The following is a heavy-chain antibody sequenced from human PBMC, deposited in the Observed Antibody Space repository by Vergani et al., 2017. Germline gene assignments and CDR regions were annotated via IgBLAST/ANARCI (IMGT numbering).Heavy chain of an antibody. D-gene: IGHD6-19*01. CDR1: GFTFSSYD. CDR3: ARSSGRLGAFDI. V-gene: IGHV3-13*01. J-gene: IGHJ3*02. CDR2: IGTAGDT. Sequence: EVQLVESGGGLVQPGGSLRLSCAASGFTFSSYDMHWVRQATGKGLEWVSAIGTAGDTYYPGSVKGRFTISRENAQNSLYLQMNSLRAGDTAVYYCARSSGRLGAFDIWGQGTMVTVSS.